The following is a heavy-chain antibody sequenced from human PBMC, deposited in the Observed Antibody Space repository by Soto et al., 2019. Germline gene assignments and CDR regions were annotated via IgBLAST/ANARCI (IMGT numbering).Heavy chain of an antibody. V-gene: IGHV3-15*07. CDR3: TTGSVEGI. D-gene: IGHD2-15*01. CDR1: GFSFTEAW. CDR2: IKTSAGGGAT. Sequence: EVQLVESAGGLVKPGGSLRLSCVASGFSFTEAWMNWVRQAPGQGLEWVGRIKTSAGGGATNYAAHVQVRFTISRADSKHSLYLHMNSLRTEYTAIYYCTTGSVEGIWGQGTTVIVSS. J-gene: IGHJ6*02.